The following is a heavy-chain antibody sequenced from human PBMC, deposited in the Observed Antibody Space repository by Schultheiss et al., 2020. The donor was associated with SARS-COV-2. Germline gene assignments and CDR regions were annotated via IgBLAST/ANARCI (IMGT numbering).Heavy chain of an antibody. CDR3: ARVGTGATRYYYGMDV. D-gene: IGHD1/OR15-1a*01. CDR1: GYTFTSYG. CDR2: INPNSGGT. J-gene: IGHJ6*02. V-gene: IGHV1-2*04. Sequence: ASVKVSCKASGYTFTSYGISWVRQAPGQGLEWMGWINPNSGGTNYAQKFQGWVTMTRDTSISTAYMELSRLRSDDTAVYYCARVGTGATRYYYGMDVWGQGTTVTVSS.